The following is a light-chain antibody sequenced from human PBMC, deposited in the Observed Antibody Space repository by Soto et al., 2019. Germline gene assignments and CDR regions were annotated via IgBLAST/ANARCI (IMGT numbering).Light chain of an antibody. CDR2: RNN. Sequence: QSVLTQPPSASGTPGQRVTISCSGSRSHIGNNYVYWHQQLPGTAPKLLICRNNQRPSGVPDRFSGSKSGTSASLAISGLRSEDDANYYCASWDDSLSGWLFGGGTKLTVL. CDR1: RSHIGNNY. CDR3: ASWDDSLSGWL. V-gene: IGLV1-47*01. J-gene: IGLJ3*02.